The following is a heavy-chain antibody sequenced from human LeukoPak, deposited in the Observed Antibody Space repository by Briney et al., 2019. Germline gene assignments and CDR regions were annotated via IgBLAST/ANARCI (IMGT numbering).Heavy chain of an antibody. CDR2: ISYDGSNK. Sequence: PGGSLRLSCAASGFTVSSNYMSWVRQAPGKGLEWVAVISYDGSNKYYADSVKGRFTISRDNSKNTLYLQMNSLRAEDTAVYYCALVTGDYWGQGTLVTVSS. CDR3: ALVTGDY. J-gene: IGHJ4*02. V-gene: IGHV3-30*03. D-gene: IGHD3-9*01. CDR1: GFTVSSNY.